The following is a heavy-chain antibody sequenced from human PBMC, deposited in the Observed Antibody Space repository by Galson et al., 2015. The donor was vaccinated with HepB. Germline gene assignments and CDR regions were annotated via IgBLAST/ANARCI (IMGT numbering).Heavy chain of an antibody. CDR1: GYTFTSYY. V-gene: IGHV1-46*03. CDR2: INPSGGST. CDR3: ARAYGSGVDAFDI. Sequence: SVKVSCKASGYTFTSYYMHWVRQAPGQGLEWMGIINPSGGSTSYAQKFQGRVTMTMDTSTSTVYMELSSLRSEDTAVYYCARAYGSGVDAFDIWGQGTMVTVSS. J-gene: IGHJ3*02. D-gene: IGHD3-10*01.